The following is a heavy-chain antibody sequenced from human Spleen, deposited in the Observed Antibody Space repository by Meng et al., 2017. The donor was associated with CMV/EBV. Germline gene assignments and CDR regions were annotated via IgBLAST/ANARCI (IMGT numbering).Heavy chain of an antibody. CDR2: INQDGSEK. Sequence: GESLKISCAASGLTFSSYWMSWVRQAPGKGLEWVANINQDGSEKYYVDSVKGRFTISRDNAKNSLDLQMNSLRDEDTAVYYCGRGGQSSSRSSLPNWGQGTLVTVSS. V-gene: IGHV3-7*01. CDR1: GLTFSSYW. D-gene: IGHD6-13*01. CDR3: GRGGQSSSRSSLPN. J-gene: IGHJ4*02.